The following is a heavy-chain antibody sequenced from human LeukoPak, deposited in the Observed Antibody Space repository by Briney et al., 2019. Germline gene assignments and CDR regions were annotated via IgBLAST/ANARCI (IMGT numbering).Heavy chain of an antibody. CDR1: GFTFSNYW. Sequence: GGSLRLSSAASGFTFSNYWMTWVRKAPGKGLKWLDNIKQNGSAQNNKESVEGRFTVPRDNTKNSLYLQMNSLRAEDTAVYYCTMIEWDRWRGWGQGTLFTVSS. CDR2: IKQNGSAQ. V-gene: IGHV3-7*01. CDR3: TMIEWDRWRG. J-gene: IGHJ4*02. D-gene: IGHD1-26*01.